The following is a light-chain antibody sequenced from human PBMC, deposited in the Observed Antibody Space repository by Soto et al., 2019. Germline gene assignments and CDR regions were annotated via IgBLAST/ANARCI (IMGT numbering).Light chain of an antibody. CDR3: QQYNKWPPLT. CDR2: GAS. J-gene: IGKJ4*01. V-gene: IGKV3-15*01. Sequence: EIVMTQSPATLSVSPGERATLSCRASQSITRNLAWYQQSPGQAPRLLIYGASMRATDIPTRFSGSGSGTDFILTISGLQSEDFAVYYCQQYNKWPPLTFGGGTKVDIK. CDR1: QSITRN.